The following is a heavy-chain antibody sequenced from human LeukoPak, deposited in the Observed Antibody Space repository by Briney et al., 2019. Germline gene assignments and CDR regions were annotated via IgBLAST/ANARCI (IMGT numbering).Heavy chain of an antibody. J-gene: IGHJ6*03. CDR2: INPNSGGT. CDR3: ARSGYYDSSGYPAPYYMDV. D-gene: IGHD3-22*01. V-gene: IGHV1-2*02. Sequence: ASVKVSCKASGYTFTGYYMHRVRQAPGQGLEWMGWINPNSGGTNYAQKFQGRVTMTRDTSISTAYMELSRLRSDDTALYYCARSGYYDSSGYPAPYYMDVWGKGTTVTVSS. CDR1: GYTFTGYY.